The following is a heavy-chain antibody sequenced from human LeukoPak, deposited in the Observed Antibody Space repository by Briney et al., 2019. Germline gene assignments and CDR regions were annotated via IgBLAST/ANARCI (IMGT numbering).Heavy chain of an antibody. J-gene: IGHJ4*02. CDR3: ATEPSRSYSFDHLDF. V-gene: IGHV1-69*04. D-gene: IGHD5-12*01. CDR1: GGTFNNYA. Sequence: TVKVSCKTSGGTFNNYAISWVRQAPGQGLEWMGRVVPMFGIRNYPQTFRGRVNITADKATNTVYMELRSLRAEDTAIYYCATEPSRSYSFDHLDFWGLGTPVTVSS. CDR2: VVPMFGIR.